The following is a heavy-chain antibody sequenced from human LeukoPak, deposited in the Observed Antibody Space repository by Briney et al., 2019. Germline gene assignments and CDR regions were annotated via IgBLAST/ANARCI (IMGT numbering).Heavy chain of an antibody. CDR1: GYTFTSYY. CDR3: ARDNSVEDTAWWFDP. D-gene: IGHD4-23*01. Sequence: ASVKVSCKASGYTFTSYYMHWVRQAPGQGLEWMGVINPSGGSTSYAQKFQGRVTMTRDMSTSTDYMELSSLRSEDTAVYYCARDNSVEDTAWWFDPWGQGTLVTVSS. V-gene: IGHV1-46*01. J-gene: IGHJ5*02. CDR2: INPSGGST.